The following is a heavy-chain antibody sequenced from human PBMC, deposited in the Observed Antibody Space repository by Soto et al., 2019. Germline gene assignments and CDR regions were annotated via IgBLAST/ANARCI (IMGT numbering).Heavy chain of an antibody. D-gene: IGHD3-10*01. Sequence: EVQLLESGGGLVQPGGSLRLSCAASGFTFSSYAMSWVRQAPGKGLEWVSAISGSGGSTYYADSVKGRFTISRDNSKNTLYLQMNSLRAEDTAVYYCSKDLGEYYCSGSYYGDYFDYWGQGTLVTVSS. CDR1: GFTFSSYA. V-gene: IGHV3-23*01. CDR3: SKDLGEYYCSGSYYGDYFDY. CDR2: ISGSGGST. J-gene: IGHJ4*02.